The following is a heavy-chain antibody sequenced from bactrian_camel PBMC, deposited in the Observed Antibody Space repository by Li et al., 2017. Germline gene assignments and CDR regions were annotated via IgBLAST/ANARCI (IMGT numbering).Heavy chain of an antibody. CDR2: IHGSTDAT. J-gene: IGHJ4*01. CDR3: AAEPVICHWATLRTKGYTY. CDR1: GYVGPMRC. D-gene: IGHD5*01. V-gene: IGHV3S53*01. Sequence: HVQLVESGGVSVRSGESLTLACTASGYVGPMRCMGWFRQAPGKEREGVAVIHGSTDATYYADSVKGRFTISRDNDKEMVYLRMTNLEPEDTAMYYCAAEPVICHWATLRTKGYTYWGQGTQVTVS.